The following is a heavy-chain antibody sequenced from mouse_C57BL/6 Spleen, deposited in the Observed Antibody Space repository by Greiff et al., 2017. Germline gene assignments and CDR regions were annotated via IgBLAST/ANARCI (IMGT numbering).Heavy chain of an antibody. Sequence: QVQLQQPGAELVRPGSSVKLSCKASGYTFTSSWMHWVKQRPIQGLEWIGNIDPSDSETPYNQKFKDKATLTVDKSSSTAYMQLSSLTSEDSAVDYCVRRDDYGSSYGYVDVWGTGTTVTVSS. CDR3: VRRDDYGSSYGYVDV. CDR2: IDPSDSET. CDR1: GYTFTSSW. D-gene: IGHD1-1*01. V-gene: IGHV1-52*01. J-gene: IGHJ1*03.